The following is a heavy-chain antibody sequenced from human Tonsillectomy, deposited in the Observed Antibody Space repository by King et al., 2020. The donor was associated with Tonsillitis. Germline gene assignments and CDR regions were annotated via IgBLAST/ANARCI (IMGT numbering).Heavy chain of an antibody. CDR1: GGSISSSSYY. D-gene: IGHD2-2*02. J-gene: IGHJ6*03. CDR2: IYYSGST. V-gene: IGHV4-39*01. Sequence: QLQESGPGLVKPSETLSLTCTVSGGSISSSSYYWGWIRQPLGKGLEWIGSIYYSGSTYYNPSLKSRVTISVDTSKNQFSLKLSSVTAADTAVYYCARLVCSTSCYTYYYYYMDVWGKGTTVTVSS. CDR3: ARLVCSTSCYTYYYYYMDV.